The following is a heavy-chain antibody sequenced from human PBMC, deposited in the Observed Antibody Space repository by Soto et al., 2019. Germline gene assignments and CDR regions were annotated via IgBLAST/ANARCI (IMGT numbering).Heavy chain of an antibody. J-gene: IGHJ4*02. V-gene: IGHV3-30*03. D-gene: IGHD4-17*01. CDR1: GFTFSDYY. CDR3: ARDQVKGTMTIL. CDR2: ISYDGSNK. Sequence: GGSLRLSCAASGFTFSDYYMSWIRQAPGKGLEWVAVISYDGSNKYYADSVKGRFTISRDNSKNTMYLQMNSLSAEDTAVYHCARDQVKGTMTILWGQGTLVTVSS.